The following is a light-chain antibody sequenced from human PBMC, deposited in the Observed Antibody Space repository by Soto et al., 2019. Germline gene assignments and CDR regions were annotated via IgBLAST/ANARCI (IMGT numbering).Light chain of an antibody. J-gene: IGLJ2*01. CDR3: QAWHSSPRVV. V-gene: IGLV3-1*01. CDR2: QDS. Sequence: SYELTQPPSVSVSPGQTASITCSGGNLGDKYVCWYQQKPGQSPVMVIHQDSERPSGIPERFSGSTSVDADTLTIRGTQAVDEADYYCQAWHSSPRVVFGGGTKLTVL. CDR1: NLGDKY.